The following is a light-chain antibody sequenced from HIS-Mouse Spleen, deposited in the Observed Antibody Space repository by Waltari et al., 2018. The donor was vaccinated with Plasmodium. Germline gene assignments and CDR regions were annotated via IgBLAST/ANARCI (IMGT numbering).Light chain of an antibody. V-gene: IGKV1-39*01. Sequence: DIEVTHSPSSLSASAGDRDHITFRASQSISSYLNWYQQKPGKAPKLLIYATSSLQSGVPSRFSGSGSGTDFTLTIRSLQPEDFATYYCQQSYSTWTFGQGTKVEIK. CDR1: QSISSY. J-gene: IGKJ1*01. CDR2: ATS. CDR3: QQSYSTWT.